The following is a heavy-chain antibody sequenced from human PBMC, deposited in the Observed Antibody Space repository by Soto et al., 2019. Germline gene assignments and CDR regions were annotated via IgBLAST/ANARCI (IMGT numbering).Heavy chain of an antibody. CDR3: ARDPYTSTLVTIMDY. CDR2: IDSSSRSI. J-gene: IGHJ4*02. Sequence: EVQLVESGGGLAQPGGSLRLSGAASGFTFSNYGMNWVRQAPGKGLEWVSYIDSSSRSIYYSDSVKGRFSISRDNAESSLFLQMNSLRDVDTAVYYCARDPYTSTLVTIMDYWGQGILVTVSS. D-gene: IGHD2-21*02. CDR1: GFTFSNYG. V-gene: IGHV3-48*02.